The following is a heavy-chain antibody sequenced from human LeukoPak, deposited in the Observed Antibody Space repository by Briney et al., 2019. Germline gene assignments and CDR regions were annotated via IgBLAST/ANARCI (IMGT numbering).Heavy chain of an antibody. D-gene: IGHD1-26*01. CDR1: GFTFSSYW. CDR3: ARAGWDGSYSYYFDY. J-gene: IGHJ4*02. V-gene: IGHV3-7*01. Sequence: GGSLRLSCAASGFTFSSYWMSWVRQAPGKGLEWVANIKQDGSEKYYVDSVKGPFTISRDNAKNSLYLQMNSLRAEDTAVYYCARAGWDGSYSYYFDYWGQGTPVTVSS. CDR2: IKQDGSEK.